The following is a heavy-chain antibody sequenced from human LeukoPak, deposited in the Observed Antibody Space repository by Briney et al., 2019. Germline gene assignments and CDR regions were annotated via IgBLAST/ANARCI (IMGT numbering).Heavy chain of an antibody. CDR2: INAGNGNT. J-gene: IGHJ5*02. CDR1: GYTFTSYA. D-gene: IGHD5-12*01. CDR3: ARRGYSGYDMYNWFDP. V-gene: IGHV1-3*01. Sequence: GASVKVSCKASGYTFTSYAMHWVRQAPGQRLEWMGWINAGNGNTKYSQKFQGRVTITRDTSASTAYMELSSLRSEDTAVNYCARRGYSGYDMYNWFDPWGQGTLVTVSS.